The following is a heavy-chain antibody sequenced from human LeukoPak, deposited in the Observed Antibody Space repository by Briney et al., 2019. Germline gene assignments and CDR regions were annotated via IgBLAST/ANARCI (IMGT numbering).Heavy chain of an antibody. CDR2: INHSGST. Sequence: SETLSLTCAVYGGSFSGYYWNWLRQPPGKGLEWFGEINHSGSTNYNSSLKSRVTISVDTSKNQFSLKLSSVTAADTAVYYCARGRITMVRGAPLWFDPWGQGTLVTVSS. CDR3: ARGRITMVRGAPLWFDP. V-gene: IGHV4-34*01. CDR1: GGSFSGYY. J-gene: IGHJ5*02. D-gene: IGHD3-10*01.